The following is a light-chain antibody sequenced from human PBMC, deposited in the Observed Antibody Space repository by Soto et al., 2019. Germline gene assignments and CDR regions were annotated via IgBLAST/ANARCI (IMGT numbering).Light chain of an antibody. Sequence: SYELTQPPSVSVAPGQTARITWGGNNIGSKRVHWYQQKPGQAPVLVVYDDSDRPSGIPERFSGSNSGNTATLSISRVEAGDEADYYCQVWDSNSVYVFGTGTKVTVL. CDR3: QVWDSNSVYV. CDR1: NIGSKR. J-gene: IGLJ1*01. CDR2: DDS. V-gene: IGLV3-21*02.